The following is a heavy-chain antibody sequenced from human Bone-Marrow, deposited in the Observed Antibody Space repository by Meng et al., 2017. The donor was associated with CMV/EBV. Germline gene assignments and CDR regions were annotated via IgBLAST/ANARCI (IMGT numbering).Heavy chain of an antibody. CDR1: GFTFSSYS. J-gene: IGHJ4*02. Sequence: ETLSLTCAASGFTFSSYSMNWVRQAPGKGLEWVSSISSSSSYIYYADSVKGRFTISRDNAKNSLYLQMNSLRAEDTAVYYSASRPTRYCSGGSCYVHWGQGTLVTVS. CDR2: ISSSSSYI. CDR3: ASRPTRYCSGGSCYVH. V-gene: IGHV3-21*01. D-gene: IGHD2-15*01.